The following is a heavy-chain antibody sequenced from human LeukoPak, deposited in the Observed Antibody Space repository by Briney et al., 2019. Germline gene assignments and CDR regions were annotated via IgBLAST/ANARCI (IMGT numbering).Heavy chain of an antibody. CDR3: AKIHCYDSRRDDP. CDR2: ISGSGGST. V-gene: IGHV3-23*01. CDR1: GFTFSSYA. J-gene: IGHJ5*02. Sequence: GVSLRLSCAASGFTFSSYAMSWVRQAPGKGLESVSAISGSGGSTYYADSVKGRFTISRDNSENTLYLQMNSLRAEDTAVYYCAKIHCYDSRRDDPWGQGTLVTVSS. D-gene: IGHD3-22*01.